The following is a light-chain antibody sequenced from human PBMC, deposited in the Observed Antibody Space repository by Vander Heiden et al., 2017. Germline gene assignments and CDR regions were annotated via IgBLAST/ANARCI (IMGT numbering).Light chain of an antibody. CDR1: QSISTW. Sequence: DIQMTQSPSTLSASVGDRVTITCRASQSISTWLAWYQQKPGKAPKLLIYEASNLEGGVPSRFSGSGSGTEFTLTISGLQADDFATYYCQQYNTHSPTWTFGQGTKVEIK. CDR3: QQYNTHSPTWT. CDR2: EAS. V-gene: IGKV1-5*03. J-gene: IGKJ1*01.